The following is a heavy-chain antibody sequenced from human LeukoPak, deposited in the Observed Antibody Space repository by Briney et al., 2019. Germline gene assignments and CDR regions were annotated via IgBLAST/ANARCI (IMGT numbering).Heavy chain of an antibody. CDR3: ARDAGGDCSGGSCTDYFDY. D-gene: IGHD2-15*01. CDR2: IIPIFGTA. Sequence: SSVKVSCKASGGTFSSYAISWVRQAPGQGLEWMGRIIPIFGTANYAQKFQGRVTITTDESTSTAYMELSSLRSEDTAVYYCARDAGGDCSGGSCTDYFDYWGQGTLVTVSS. V-gene: IGHV1-69*05. J-gene: IGHJ4*02. CDR1: GGTFSSYA.